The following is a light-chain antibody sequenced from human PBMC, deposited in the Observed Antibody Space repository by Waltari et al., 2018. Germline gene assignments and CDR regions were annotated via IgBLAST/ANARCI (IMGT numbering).Light chain of an antibody. CDR1: QGIGNY. CDR3: QPYNSFPDT. V-gene: IGKV1-16*02. J-gene: IGKJ2*01. Sequence: DTHLTQSPSSLSASVGDRVTITCRASQGIGNYLAWFQQKPGKAPKSLIYAASILQSGVTSKSRGRAYGTHFSLSSSNPQPDDFATYYCQPYNSFPDTFGQGTKLEIQ. CDR2: AAS.